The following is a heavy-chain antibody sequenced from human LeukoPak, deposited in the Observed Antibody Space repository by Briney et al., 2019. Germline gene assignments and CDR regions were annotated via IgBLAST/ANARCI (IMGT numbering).Heavy chain of an antibody. CDR2: ISGSSSYI. D-gene: IGHD5-18*01. Sequence: GGSLRLSCAASGLTFSSDIMNWVRQAPGKGLEWVSAISGSSSYIYYADSVKGRFTISRDHAKNSLYLQTNSLRVEDTAVYYCVRGDAKKTAMVDYWGRGTLVAVSS. J-gene: IGHJ4*02. V-gene: IGHV3-21*01. CDR3: VRGDAKKTAMVDY. CDR1: GLTFSSDI.